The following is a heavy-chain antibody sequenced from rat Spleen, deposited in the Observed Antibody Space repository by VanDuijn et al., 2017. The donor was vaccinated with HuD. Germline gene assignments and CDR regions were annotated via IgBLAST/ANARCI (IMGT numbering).Heavy chain of an antibody. V-gene: IGHV5-27*01. CDR2: ISTGGDNT. J-gene: IGHJ2*01. Sequence: EVQLVESGGGLVQPGRSLKLSCAASGFNFSNYYMAWVRQAPTKGLEWVAYISTGGDNTYYRDSVKGRFTISRDNAKSTLYLQMDSLRSEDTATYYCTTGVYWGQGVVVTVSS. CDR1: GFNFSNYY. CDR3: TTGVY.